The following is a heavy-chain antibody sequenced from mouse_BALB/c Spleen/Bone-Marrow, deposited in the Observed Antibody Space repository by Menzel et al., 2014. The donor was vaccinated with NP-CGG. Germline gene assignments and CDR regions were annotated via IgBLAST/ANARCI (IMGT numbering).Heavy chain of an antibody. D-gene: IGHD1-1*01. CDR3: ATYYYGSSGFAY. CDR2: IDPANGNT. CDR1: GFNIKDTY. V-gene: IGHV14-3*02. J-gene: IGHJ3*01. Sequence: VQLQQSGAELVKPGASVKLSYTASGFNIKDTYMHWVKQRSEQGLEWIGGIDPANGNTKYDPKFQGKATITADTSSNTAYLQLSSLTSEDTAVYYCATYYYGSSGFAYWGQGTLVTVYA.